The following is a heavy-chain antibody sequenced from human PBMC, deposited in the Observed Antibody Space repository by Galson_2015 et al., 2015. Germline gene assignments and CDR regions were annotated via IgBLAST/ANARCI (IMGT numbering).Heavy chain of an antibody. CDR3: AGTTGSTKGLP. CDR2: IYSGGST. Sequence: SLRLSCAASGFTVSSNYMSWVRQAPGKGLEWVSVIYSGGSTYYADSVKGRFTISSDNSKNTLYLQMNSLRAEDTAVYYCAGTTGSTKGLPLGQGTLVTVSS. J-gene: IGHJ5*01. D-gene: IGHD4-17*01. CDR1: GFTVSSNY. V-gene: IGHV3-53*01.